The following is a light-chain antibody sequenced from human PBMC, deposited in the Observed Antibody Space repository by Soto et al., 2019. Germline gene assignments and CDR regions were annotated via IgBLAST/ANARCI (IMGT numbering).Light chain of an antibody. Sequence: QSALTQPASVSGSPGQSVTISCTGTSSDIGDYDYVSWYQQHPGKAPKLMIFDVHNRPSGVSDRFSGFKSGNTASLTISALQAEDEADYYCNSFKRGDTEVVFGGGTKLTVL. CDR2: DVH. CDR1: SSDIGDYDY. J-gene: IGLJ3*02. V-gene: IGLV2-14*01. CDR3: NSFKRGDTEVV.